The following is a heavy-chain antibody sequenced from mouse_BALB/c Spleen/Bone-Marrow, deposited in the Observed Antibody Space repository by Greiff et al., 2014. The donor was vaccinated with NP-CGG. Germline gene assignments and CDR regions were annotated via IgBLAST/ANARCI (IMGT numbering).Heavy chain of an antibody. CDR2: INPSSGYT. V-gene: IGHV1-7*01. J-gene: IGHJ4*01. CDR1: GYTLTSYW. Sequence: VQLQQSGAELAKPGASVKMSCKASGYTLTSYWMHWVKQRPGQGLEWIGYINPSSGYTEFNQRFKDKATLTADRSSSTAYVQLSSLTSEDSAVYYCARGYYVMDYRGQGTSVTVSS. CDR3: ARGYYVMDY.